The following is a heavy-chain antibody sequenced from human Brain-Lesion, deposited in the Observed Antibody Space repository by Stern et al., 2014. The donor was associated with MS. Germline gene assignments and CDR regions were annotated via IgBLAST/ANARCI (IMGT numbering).Heavy chain of an antibody. CDR1: GGSVSSTSYA. V-gene: IGHV4-39*01. Sequence: VQLVESGPGLVKPSETLSLTCTVAGGSVSSTSYAWAWIRQPPGKGLGWVGTIYYSGNTYYSPSLKSRPTLSLDTSKNQFSLQLRSVTAADTAVYYCAGEEDIRYCSGGSCTGNWFDPWGQGTLVTVSS. J-gene: IGHJ5*02. D-gene: IGHD2-15*01. CDR2: IYYSGNT. CDR3: AGEEDIRYCSGGSCTGNWFDP.